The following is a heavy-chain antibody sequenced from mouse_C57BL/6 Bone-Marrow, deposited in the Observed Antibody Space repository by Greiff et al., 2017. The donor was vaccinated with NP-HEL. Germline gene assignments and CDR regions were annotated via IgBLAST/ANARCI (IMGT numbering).Heavy chain of an antibody. D-gene: IGHD1-1*01. CDR1: GYTFTNYW. Sequence: VKLVESGAELVRPGTSVKMSCKASGYTFTNYWIGWAKQRPGHGLEWIGDIYPGGGYTNYNEKFKGKATLTADKSSSTAYMQVSSLTSEDAAIYYCARYGSSFFDYWGQGTTLTVSS. V-gene: IGHV1-63*01. CDR2: IYPGGGYT. J-gene: IGHJ2*01. CDR3: ARYGSSFFDY.